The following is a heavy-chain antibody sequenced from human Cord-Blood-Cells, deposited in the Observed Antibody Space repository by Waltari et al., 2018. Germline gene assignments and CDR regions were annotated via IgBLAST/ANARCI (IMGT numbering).Heavy chain of an antibody. V-gene: IGHV1-2*04. CDR3: AATLSYGGDAFDI. Sequence: QVQLVQSGAEVKKPGASVKVPCKASGYPFTGYYMQWVRQAPGQGLEWMGWINPNSGGTNYAQKFQGWVTMTRDTSISTAYMERSRLRSDDTAVYYCAATLSYGGDAFDIWGQGTMVTVSS. D-gene: IGHD3-16*02. CDR1: GYPFTGYY. CDR2: INPNSGGT. J-gene: IGHJ3*02.